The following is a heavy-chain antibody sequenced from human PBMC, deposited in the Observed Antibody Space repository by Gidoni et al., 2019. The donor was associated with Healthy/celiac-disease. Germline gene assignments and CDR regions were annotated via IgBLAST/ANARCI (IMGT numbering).Heavy chain of an antibody. D-gene: IGHD4-17*01. J-gene: IGHJ4*02. CDR2: INPSGGST. V-gene: IGHV1-46*01. Sequence: QVQLVQSGAEVKKPGASVKVSCKASGYTFPSYYMHWVRQAPGQGLEWMGIINPSGGSTSYAQKFQGRVTMTRDTSTSTVYMELSSLRSEDTAVYYCARDSGGDYGDYVPLYYWGQGTLVTVSS. CDR1: GYTFPSYY. CDR3: ARDSGGDYGDYVPLYY.